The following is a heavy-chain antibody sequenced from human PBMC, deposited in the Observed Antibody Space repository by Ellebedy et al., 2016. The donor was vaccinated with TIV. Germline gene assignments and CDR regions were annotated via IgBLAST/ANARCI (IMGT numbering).Heavy chain of an antibody. CDR3: ARGRPSGTGDHFYYGIDI. CDR2: THNSGST. J-gene: IGHJ6*02. CDR1: GDSISRYC. V-gene: IGHV4-59*01. D-gene: IGHD3-10*01. Sequence: MPSETLSLTCTVSGDSISRYCWSWIRQPPGKGLEWIGYTHNSGSTKYNPSLKSRVTVSVDTSRNQFSLKLSSVTAADTAMYYCARGRPSGTGDHFYYGIDIWGQGTTVAVSS.